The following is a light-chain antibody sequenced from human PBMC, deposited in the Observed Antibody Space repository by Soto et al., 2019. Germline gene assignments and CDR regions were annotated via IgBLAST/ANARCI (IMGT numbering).Light chain of an antibody. CDR3: NSYTNSSPVV. CDR1: RDDIGAYDY. Sequence: QSVLTQPASVSGSPGQSITISCAGTRDDIGAYDYVSWYQQHPVNAPKLLVYEATNRPSGVSDRFSGSKSGNTASLTISGLQAEDEAAYYSNSYTNSSPVVFGGGTKVTVL. V-gene: IGLV2-14*01. CDR2: EAT. J-gene: IGLJ2*01.